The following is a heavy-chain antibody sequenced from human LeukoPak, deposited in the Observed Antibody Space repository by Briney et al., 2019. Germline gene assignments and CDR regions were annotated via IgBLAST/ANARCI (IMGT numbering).Heavy chain of an antibody. D-gene: IGHD2-2*02. CDR1: GFTFSSYG. CDR3: ARLLVPAAILPRGYMGV. V-gene: IGHV3-7*03. Sequence: GGSLRLSLAASGFTFSSYGMHWVRQAPGKGLEWVANIKQDGSEKYYVDSVKGRFTISRDNAKNTLYLQMNSLGAEDTAVYYCARLLVPAAILPRGYMGVWGKGTTVTVSS. CDR2: IKQDGSEK. J-gene: IGHJ6*03.